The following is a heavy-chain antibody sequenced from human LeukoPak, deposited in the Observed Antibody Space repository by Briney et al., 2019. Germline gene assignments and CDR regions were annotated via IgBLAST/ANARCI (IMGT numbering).Heavy chain of an antibody. CDR3: ARTWVPAAIRDYYYYYMDV. D-gene: IGHD2-2*02. J-gene: IGHJ6*03. CDR1: GYTFTSYD. V-gene: IGHV1-69*13. Sequence: GASVKVSCKASGYTFTSYDINWVRQATGQGLEWMGGIIPIFGTANYAQKFQGRVTITADESTSTAYMELSSLRSEDTAVYYCARTWVPAAIRDYYYYYMDVWGKGTTVTVSS. CDR2: IIPIFGTA.